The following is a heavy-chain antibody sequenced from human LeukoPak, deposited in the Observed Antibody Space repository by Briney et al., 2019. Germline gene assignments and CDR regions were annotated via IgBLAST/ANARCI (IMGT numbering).Heavy chain of an antibody. V-gene: IGHV1-18*01. Sequence: GASVKVSCKASGYTFTSYGISWVRQAPGQGLEWMGWISAYNGNTNYAQKLQGRVTMTTDTSTSTAYMELRSLGSDDTAVYYCARGSMVATKDPYYYYGMDVWGQGTTVTVSS. D-gene: IGHD5-12*01. CDR3: ARGSMVATKDPYYYYGMDV. CDR2: ISAYNGNT. CDR1: GYTFTSYG. J-gene: IGHJ6*02.